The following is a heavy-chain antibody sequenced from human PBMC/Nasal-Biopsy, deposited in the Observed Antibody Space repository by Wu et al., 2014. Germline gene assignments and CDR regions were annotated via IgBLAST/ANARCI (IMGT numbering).Heavy chain of an antibody. CDR1: GASISNYY. J-gene: IGHJ5*02. D-gene: IGHD3-22*01. Sequence: TLSLTCSVSGASISNYYWSWIRQTPRGKGLEWIGYFYYDGDTKNNPSLKSRVAMSVDTSKNQISLKMTSVTAADTAVYYCARDKSDTSGNRWFDPWGQGTLVTVSS. CDR2: FYYDGDT. CDR3: ARDKSDTSGNRWFDP. V-gene: IGHV4-59*13.